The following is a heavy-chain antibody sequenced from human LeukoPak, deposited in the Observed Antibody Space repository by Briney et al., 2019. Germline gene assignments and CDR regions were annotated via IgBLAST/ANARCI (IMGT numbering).Heavy chain of an antibody. D-gene: IGHD3-9*01. CDR2: ISWNSGRI. CDR1: GLTFDDYA. Sequence: GGSLRLSCAASGLTFDDYAMHWVRQAPGKGLEWVSGISWNSGRIGYADSVKGRFTISRDNAKNSLYLQMNGLRAEDTAFYYCAKDTSYDILTGSFDYWGQGTLVTVSS. J-gene: IGHJ4*02. CDR3: AKDTSYDILTGSFDY. V-gene: IGHV3-9*01.